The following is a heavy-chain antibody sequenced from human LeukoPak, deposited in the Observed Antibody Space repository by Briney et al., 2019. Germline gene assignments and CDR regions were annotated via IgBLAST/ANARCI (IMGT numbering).Heavy chain of an antibody. V-gene: IGHV3-53*01. Sequence: GGSLTLACAASGFIVSKSYMAWGCQAPGKGLELVSVIYIDDSPNYADSAKGPFTLSRDRTKNALYFQMYSLRAEDTAVYYGATRYFYIGSRYYYGYFFDYWGQGTLVTVP. CDR3: ATRYFYIGSRYYYGYFFDY. CDR1: GFIVSKSY. D-gene: IGHD3-22*01. J-gene: IGHJ4*02. CDR2: IYIDDSP.